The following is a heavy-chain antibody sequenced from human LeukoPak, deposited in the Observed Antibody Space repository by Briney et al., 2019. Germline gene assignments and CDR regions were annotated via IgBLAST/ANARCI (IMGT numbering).Heavy chain of an antibody. J-gene: IGHJ6*02. CDR3: ARGVWAVAGSVGMDV. CDR1: GGSISSSSYY. D-gene: IGHD6-19*01. CDR2: IYYSGST. V-gene: IGHV4-39*07. Sequence: PSETLSLTCTVSGGSISSSSYYWGWIRQPPGKGLEWIGSIYYSGSTYYNPPLKSRVTISVDTSKNQFSLKLSSVTAADTAVYYCARGVWAVAGSVGMDVWGQGTTVTVSS.